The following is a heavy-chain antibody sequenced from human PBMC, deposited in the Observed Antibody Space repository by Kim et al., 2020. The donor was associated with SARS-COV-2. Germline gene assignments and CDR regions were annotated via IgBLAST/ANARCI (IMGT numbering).Heavy chain of an antibody. J-gene: IGHJ6*02. V-gene: IGHV4-31*02. CDR3: ARKDYGLDV. Sequence: SGKSYYNPSLKSRVTMSVDTSKNQFSLKLTSVTAADTAVYYCARKDYGLDVWGQGTTVTVSS. CDR2: SGKS.